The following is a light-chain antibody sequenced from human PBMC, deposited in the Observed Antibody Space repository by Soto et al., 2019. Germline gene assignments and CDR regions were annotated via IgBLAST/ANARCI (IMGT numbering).Light chain of an antibody. CDR2: AAS. J-gene: IGKJ1*01. CDR3: QQYGSSPRT. CDR1: QSVSSNF. Sequence: DIVLTQSPGTLSLSPGERATLSCRASQSVSSNFLAWAQQKPGQAPRLLIYAASSRATGIPDRFSGSGSGQDFTLSISRLEPEDFAVYYCQQYGSSPRTFGQGTKVEIK. V-gene: IGKV3-20*01.